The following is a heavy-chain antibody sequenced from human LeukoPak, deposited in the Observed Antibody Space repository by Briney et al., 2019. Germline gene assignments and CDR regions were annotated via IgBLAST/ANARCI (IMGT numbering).Heavy chain of an antibody. J-gene: IGHJ4*02. CDR3: ARDPEVRFPDG. CDR1: GGTFGSYA. D-gene: IGHD3-3*01. CDR2: IIPIFGTA. V-gene: IGHV1-69*05. Sequence: SVKVSCKXSGGTFGSYAISWVRQAPGQGLEWMGRIIPIFGTANYAQKFQGRVTITTDESTSTAYMELSSLRSEDTAVYYCARDPEVRFPDGWGQGTLVTVSS.